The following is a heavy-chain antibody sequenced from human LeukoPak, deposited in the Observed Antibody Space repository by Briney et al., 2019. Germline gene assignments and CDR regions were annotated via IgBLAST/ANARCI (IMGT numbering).Heavy chain of an antibody. J-gene: IGHJ4*02. CDR1: GYTFNTFG. Sequence: ASVKVSCKASGYTFNTFGISWVRQAPGQGLEWMGWISGYNGNTKYPQKVQGRITMTTDTSTSIAYMELKSLRSDDTAVYYCARDHHVGATLCEYWGQGTLVTVSS. D-gene: IGHD1-26*01. CDR3: ARDHHVGATLCEY. CDR2: ISGYNGNT. V-gene: IGHV1-18*01.